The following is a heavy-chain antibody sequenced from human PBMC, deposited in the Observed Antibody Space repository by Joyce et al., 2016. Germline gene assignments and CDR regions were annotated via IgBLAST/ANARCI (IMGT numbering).Heavy chain of an antibody. D-gene: IGHD1-7*01. J-gene: IGHJ4*02. CDR1: GGSINSGGYY. CDR2: IYYSGST. V-gene: IGHV4-31*03. CDR3: ARGTGWASTTFDY. Sequence: QVQLQESGPGLVKPSQTLSLTCIVSGGSINSGGYYWNWIRQHPGKGLEWIGYIYYSGSTYYNPSLKSRLSLSVDMSNNQFSLKLTSLTAADTAIYFCARGTGWASTTFDYWGQGTLVTVSS.